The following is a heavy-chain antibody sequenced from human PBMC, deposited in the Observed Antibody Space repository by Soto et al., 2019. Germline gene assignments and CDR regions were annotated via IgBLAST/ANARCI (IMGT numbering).Heavy chain of an antibody. J-gene: IGHJ4*02. CDR2: TRDKANGYTT. Sequence: EVQLVESGGGLVQPGGSLRLSCVASGFSFSDHYMDWVRQAPGKGLEWVGRTRDKANGYTTEYAASVKGRFTISRDDSKNSLFLQINSLKTEDTAVYCCARVRSRTWIDHAEDYWGQGTLVTVSS. CDR3: ARVRSRTWIDHAEDY. D-gene: IGHD1-1*01. CDR1: GFSFSDHY. V-gene: IGHV3-72*01.